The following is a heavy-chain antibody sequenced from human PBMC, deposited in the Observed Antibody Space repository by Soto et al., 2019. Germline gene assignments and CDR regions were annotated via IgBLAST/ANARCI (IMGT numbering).Heavy chain of an antibody. CDR2: IWYDGGTN. J-gene: IGHJ3*01. V-gene: IGHV3-33*01. CDR3: ARALSRSGNYKNDDFPL. D-gene: IGHD3-10*01. Sequence: QVQLVESGGGVVQPGTSLRVSCAASGVTFRSSGLHWVRQVPGKGLEWVAVIWYDGGTNYYADSVKGRFTISRDSSKNTLYLQMTSLRAEDTAVNYCARALSRSGNYKNDDFPLWGQGTMVTVSS. CDR1: GVTFRSSG.